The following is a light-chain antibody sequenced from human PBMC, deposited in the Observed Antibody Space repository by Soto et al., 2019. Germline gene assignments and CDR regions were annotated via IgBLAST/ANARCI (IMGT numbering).Light chain of an antibody. CDR2: EGN. V-gene: IGLV2-23*01. CDR3: CSYVGARTYV. Sequence: QSALTQPASVSGSAGQSITISCTGTSSDVGTYAYVSWYQHHPGKAPKLMIYEGNRRPSGVSGRFSGSKSGNTASLTISGLQAEDEADYYCCSYVGARTYVFGSGTKVTVL. J-gene: IGLJ1*01. CDR1: SSDVGTYAY.